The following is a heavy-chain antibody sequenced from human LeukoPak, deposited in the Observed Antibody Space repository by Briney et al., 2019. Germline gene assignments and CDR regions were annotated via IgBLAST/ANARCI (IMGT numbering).Heavy chain of an antibody. CDR3: ARPRNRYSGSYRRDAFDI. J-gene: IGHJ3*02. V-gene: IGHV4-59*12. D-gene: IGHD1-26*01. CDR1: GGSISNYY. Sequence: SETLSLTCTVSGGSISNYYWSWIRQPPGKGLEWIGYIYYSGSTNYNPSLKSRVTISVDTSKNQFSLKLSSVTAADTAVYYCARPRNRYSGSYRRDAFDIWGQGTMVTVSS. CDR2: IYYSGST.